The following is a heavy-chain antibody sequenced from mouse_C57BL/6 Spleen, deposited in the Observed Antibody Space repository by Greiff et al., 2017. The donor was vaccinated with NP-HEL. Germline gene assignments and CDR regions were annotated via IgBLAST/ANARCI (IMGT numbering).Heavy chain of an antibody. D-gene: IGHD1-1*01. CDR3: TTSLYYYGSSLYYIDY. Sequence: VQLQQSGAELVRPGASVKLSCTASGFNIKDDYMHWVKQRPEQGLEWIGWIDPENGDTEYDSKFKGKATITADKSSTTAYLQLSSLTSDDTAVFYCTTSLYYYGSSLYYIDYWGQGTTLTVSS. CDR1: GFNIKDDY. V-gene: IGHV14-4*01. J-gene: IGHJ2*01. CDR2: IDPENGDT.